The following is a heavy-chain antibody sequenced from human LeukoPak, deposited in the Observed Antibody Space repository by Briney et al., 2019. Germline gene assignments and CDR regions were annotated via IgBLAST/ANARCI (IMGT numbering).Heavy chain of an antibody. CDR2: INPNSGGT. Sequence: ASVKVSCKASGYTFTGYYMHWVRQAPGQGLEWMGWINPNSGGTNYAQKFQGRVTMTRDTSISTAYMELSRLRSDDTAVYYCARDTVRFLEWFPLCFDYWGQGTLVTVSS. J-gene: IGHJ4*02. V-gene: IGHV1-2*02. D-gene: IGHD3-3*01. CDR1: GYTFTGYY. CDR3: ARDTVRFLEWFPLCFDY.